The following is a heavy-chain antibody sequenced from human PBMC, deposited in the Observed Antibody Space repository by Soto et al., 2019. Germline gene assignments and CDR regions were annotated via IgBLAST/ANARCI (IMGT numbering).Heavy chain of an antibody. D-gene: IGHD4-17*01. V-gene: IGHV1-2*04. CDR3: AREQKVGAVRVAFDI. J-gene: IGHJ3*02. Sequence: ASVKVSCKASGYTFTGYYMHWVRQAPGQGLEWMGWINPNSGGTNYAQKFQGWVTMTRDTSTSTVYMDLSSLSSEDTAVYYCAREQKVGAVRVAFDIWGQGTMVTVSS. CDR1: GYTFTGYY. CDR2: INPNSGGT.